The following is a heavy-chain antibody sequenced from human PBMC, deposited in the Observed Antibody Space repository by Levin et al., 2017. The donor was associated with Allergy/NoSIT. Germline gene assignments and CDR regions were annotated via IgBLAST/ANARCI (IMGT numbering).Heavy chain of an antibody. J-gene: IGHJ4*02. CDR1: GFTFSSYS. CDR2: ISSSSSTI. V-gene: IGHV3-48*01. D-gene: IGHD4-17*01. Sequence: PGGSLRLSCAASGFTFSSYSMNWVRQAPGKGLEWVSYISSSSSTIYYADSVKGRFTISRDNAKNSLYLQMNSLRAEDTAVYYCARDNFPADYGDYVAVDYWGQGTLVTVSS. CDR3: ARDNFPADYGDYVAVDY.